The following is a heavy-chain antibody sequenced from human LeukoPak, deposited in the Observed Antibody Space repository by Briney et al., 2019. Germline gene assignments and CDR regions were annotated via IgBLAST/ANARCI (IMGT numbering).Heavy chain of an antibody. D-gene: IGHD3-16*01. V-gene: IGHV4-59*01. J-gene: IGHJ3*02. Sequence: PSETLSLTCTVSGGSMSSYYWSWIRQPPGKGLEWIGYIYQNGRTNYNPSLKSRVTISVDTSKNHFSLNLTSVTAADTAVYYCARDLWDAFDIWGQGTMVTVSS. CDR2: IYQNGRT. CDR3: ARDLWDAFDI. CDR1: GGSMSSYY.